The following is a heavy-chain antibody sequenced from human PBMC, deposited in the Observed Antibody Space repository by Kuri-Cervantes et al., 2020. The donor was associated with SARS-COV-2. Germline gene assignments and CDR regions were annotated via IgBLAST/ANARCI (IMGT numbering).Heavy chain of an antibody. CDR3: ARDHGEFDYYYYGMDV. Sequence: GGSLRLSCAASGFTFSSYAMSWVRRAPGKGLEWVSAISGSGGSTYYADSVKGRFTISRDNSKNTLYLQMNSLRDEDTAVYYCARDHGEFDYYYYGMDVWGQGTTVTVSS. CDR1: GFTFSSYA. CDR2: ISGSGGST. D-gene: IGHD3-10*01. V-gene: IGHV3-23*01. J-gene: IGHJ6*02.